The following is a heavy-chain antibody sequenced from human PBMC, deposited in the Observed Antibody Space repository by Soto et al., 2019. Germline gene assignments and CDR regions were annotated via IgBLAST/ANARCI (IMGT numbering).Heavy chain of an antibody. CDR1: GVTCVYFG. V-gene: IGHV3-23*01. D-gene: IGHD1-26*01. CDR3: ARRGSGSYYDY. Sequence: AASGVTCVYFGGSWISQAPGKGLEWVSAISGSGGSTYYADSVKGRFTISRDNSKNTLYLQMNSLRAEDTAVYYCARRGSGSYYDYWGQGTLVTVSS. CDR2: ISGSGGST. J-gene: IGHJ4*02.